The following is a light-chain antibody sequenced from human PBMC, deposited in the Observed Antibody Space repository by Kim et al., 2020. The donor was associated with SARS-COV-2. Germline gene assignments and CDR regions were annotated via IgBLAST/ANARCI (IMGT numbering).Light chain of an antibody. CDR2: DAS. J-gene: IGKJ4*01. CDR3: QQYKSWPLT. Sequence: VSPGERATLSCRASESVITNVAWYQQKPGQAPRLLIYDASTRATGIPARFSGSGSGTEFSLTISSLQSEDSAVYYCQQYKSWPLTFGGGTKVEIK. CDR1: ESVITN. V-gene: IGKV3-15*01.